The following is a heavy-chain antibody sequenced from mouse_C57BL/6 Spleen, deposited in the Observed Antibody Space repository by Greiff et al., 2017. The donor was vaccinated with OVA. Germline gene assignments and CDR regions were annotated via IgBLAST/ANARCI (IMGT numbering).Heavy chain of an antibody. CDR3: ARGGSSYRYFDV. J-gene: IGHJ1*03. Sequence: VQLQQPGAELVKPGASVKLSCKASGYTFTSYWMQWVKQRPGQGLEWIGEIDPSDSYTNYNQKFKGKGTLTVDTSASTAYMQLSSLTSEDSAVYYGARGGSSYRYFDVWGTGTTVTVSS. CDR1: GYTFTSYW. D-gene: IGHD1-1*01. V-gene: IGHV1-50*01. CDR2: IDPSDSYT.